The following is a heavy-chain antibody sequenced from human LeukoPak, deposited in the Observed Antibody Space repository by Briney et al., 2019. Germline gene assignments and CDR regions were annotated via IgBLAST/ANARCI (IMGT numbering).Heavy chain of an antibody. Sequence: GGSLRLSCAASGFTFSSYTMNWVRQAPGKGLEWVSGISSSGSSTFYADSVKGGFTISRDNSKNTLYLQMNNLRAEDTAVYYCAKGVSGSHAVYFDYWGQGTLVTVSS. CDR2: ISSSGSST. V-gene: IGHV3-23*01. CDR3: AKGVSGSHAVYFDY. D-gene: IGHD1-26*01. CDR1: GFTFSSYT. J-gene: IGHJ4*02.